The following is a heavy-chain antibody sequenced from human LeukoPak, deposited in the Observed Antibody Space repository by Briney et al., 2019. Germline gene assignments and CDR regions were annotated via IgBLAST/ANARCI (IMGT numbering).Heavy chain of an antibody. CDR2: VYTNGGT. V-gene: IGHV4-4*07. CDR1: GGSLITYY. D-gene: IGHD6-19*01. Sequence: PSETLSLTCTVSGGSLITYYWNWIRQPAGKGLEWIGRVYTNGGTNYNPSLKSRLTVSVDTSKNQFSLSLSSVTAADTAVYYCARGSDSIGYSGGGILDYWGQGILVTVSS. CDR3: ARGSDSIGYSGGGILDY. J-gene: IGHJ4*02.